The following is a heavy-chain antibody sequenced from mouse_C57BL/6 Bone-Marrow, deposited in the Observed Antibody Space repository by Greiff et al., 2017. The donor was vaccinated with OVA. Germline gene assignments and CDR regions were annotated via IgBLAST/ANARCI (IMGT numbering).Heavy chain of an antibody. V-gene: IGHV5-4*01. CDR1: GFTFSSYA. J-gene: IGHJ3*01. D-gene: IGHD1-1*01. Sequence: EVKLEESGGGLVKPGGSLKLSCAASGFTFSSYAMSWVRQTPDKRLEWVATISDGGSYTYYPDNVKCRFTISRDNAKNNLYLQMSHLKSEDTAMYDGARDDYYGSSLFAYWGQGTLVTVSA. CDR3: ARDDYYGSSLFAY. CDR2: ISDGGSYT.